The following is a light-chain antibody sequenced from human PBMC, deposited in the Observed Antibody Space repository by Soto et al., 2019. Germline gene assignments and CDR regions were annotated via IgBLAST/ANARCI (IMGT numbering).Light chain of an antibody. CDR2: GAS. V-gene: IGKV3-20*01. Sequence: EIVLTHSPGTLSLSPGERATLSCRASQSVSSSYLAWYQQKPGQAPRLLIYGASSRATGIPDRFSGSGSGTDFTLTISRLEPEDFAVYYCQQYDSSPLTFGQGTKLEIK. CDR1: QSVSSSY. J-gene: IGKJ2*01. CDR3: QQYDSSPLT.